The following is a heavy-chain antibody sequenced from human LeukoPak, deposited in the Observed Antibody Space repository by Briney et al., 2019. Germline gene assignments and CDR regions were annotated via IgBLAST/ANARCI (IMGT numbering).Heavy chain of an antibody. J-gene: IGHJ6*02. CDR3: ARGQLLRYYYYGMDV. V-gene: IGHV4-31*03. D-gene: IGHD2-2*01. CDR1: GGSISSGGYY. Sequence: SQTLPLTCTISGGSISSGGYYWSWIRQHPGKGLEWIGYIYYSGSTYYNPSLKSRVTISVDTSKNQFSLKLSSVTAADTAVYYCARGQLLRYYYYGMDVWGQGTTVTVSS. CDR2: IYYSGST.